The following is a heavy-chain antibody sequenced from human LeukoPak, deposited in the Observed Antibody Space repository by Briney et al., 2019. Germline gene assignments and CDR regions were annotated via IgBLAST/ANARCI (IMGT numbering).Heavy chain of an antibody. J-gene: IGHJ2*01. Sequence: GASVKVSCKASGYTFTSYYMHWVRQAPGQGLEWMGVINPSGGSTSYAQKFQGRVTMTTDTSTSTAYMELRSLRSDDTAVYYCARVIAYSYGGGWYFDLWGRGTLVTVSS. CDR1: GYTFTSYY. CDR2: INPSGGST. V-gene: IGHV1-46*01. D-gene: IGHD5-18*01. CDR3: ARVIAYSYGGGWYFDL.